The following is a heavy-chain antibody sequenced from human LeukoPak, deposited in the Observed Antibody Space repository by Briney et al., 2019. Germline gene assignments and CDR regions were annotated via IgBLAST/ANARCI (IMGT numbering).Heavy chain of an antibody. CDR1: GFTFSSYA. Sequence: GGSLRLSCAASGFTFSSYAMPWVRQAPGKGLEWVAVISYDGSNKYYADSVKGRFTISRDNSKNTLYLQMNSLRAEDTAVYYCAREMATPALDYWGQGTLVTVSS. D-gene: IGHD5-24*01. J-gene: IGHJ4*02. CDR3: AREMATPALDY. V-gene: IGHV3-30*04. CDR2: ISYDGSNK.